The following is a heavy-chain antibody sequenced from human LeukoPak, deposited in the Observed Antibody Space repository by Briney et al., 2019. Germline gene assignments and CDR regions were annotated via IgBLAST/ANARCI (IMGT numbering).Heavy chain of an antibody. V-gene: IGHV4-59*01. D-gene: IGHD1-1*01. CDR2: IYYSGST. Sequence: PSETLSLTCTVSGGSISSYYWSWIRQPPGKGLEWIGYIYYSGSTNYNPSLKSRVTISVDTSKNQFSLKLSSVTAADTAVYYCARYGTTGRPYYYYGMDVWGQGTTVTVSS. CDR1: GGSISSYY. J-gene: IGHJ6*02. CDR3: ARYGTTGRPYYYYGMDV.